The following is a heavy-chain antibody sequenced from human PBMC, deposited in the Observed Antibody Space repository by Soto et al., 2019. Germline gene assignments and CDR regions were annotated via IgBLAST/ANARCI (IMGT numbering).Heavy chain of an antibody. Sequence: QVQLVQSGAEVKKPWASVKVSCKASGYTFTGYYMHWVRQAPGQGLEWMGWINPNSGGTNYAQKFQGRVTMTRDTSISTAYMELSRLRSDDTAVYYCARGQVLLWFGEPPGDTEFDYWGQGTLVTVSS. V-gene: IGHV1-2*02. CDR3: ARGQVLLWFGEPPGDTEFDY. CDR2: INPNSGGT. CDR1: GYTFTGYY. J-gene: IGHJ4*02. D-gene: IGHD3-10*01.